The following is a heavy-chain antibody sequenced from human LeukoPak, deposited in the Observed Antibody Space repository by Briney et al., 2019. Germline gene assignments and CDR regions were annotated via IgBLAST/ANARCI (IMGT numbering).Heavy chain of an antibody. CDR3: ARAPATNEWRCMDY. D-gene: IGHD2-8*02. J-gene: IGHJ4*02. Sequence: GGSLRLSCAASGFTFSNYWMGWVRQAPGKGLEWVANIKQDGSEKRYVDPVKGRFTISRDSAKNSLYPQMNSLRVEDTAVYYCARAPATNEWRCMDYWGQGTLVTVSS. V-gene: IGHV3-7*01. CDR1: GFTFSNYW. CDR2: IKQDGSEK.